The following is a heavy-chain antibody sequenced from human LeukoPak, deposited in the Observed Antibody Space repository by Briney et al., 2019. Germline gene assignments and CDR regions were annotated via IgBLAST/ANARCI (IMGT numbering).Heavy chain of an antibody. CDR1: GFTFSSYA. Sequence: GGSLRLSCAASGFTFSSYAMHWVRQAPGKGLEYVSAISSNGGSTYYANSVKGRFTISRDNSKNTLYLQMGSLRAEDMAVYYCASGYCSGGSCYLMDVWGKGTAVTVSS. V-gene: IGHV3-64*01. J-gene: IGHJ6*03. D-gene: IGHD2-15*01. CDR2: ISSNGGST. CDR3: ASGYCSGGSCYLMDV.